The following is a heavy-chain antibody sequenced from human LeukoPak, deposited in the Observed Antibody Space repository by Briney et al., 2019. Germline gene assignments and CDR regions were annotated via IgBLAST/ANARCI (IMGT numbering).Heavy chain of an antibody. J-gene: IGHJ4*02. V-gene: IGHV4-30-4*01. D-gene: IGHD2-15*01. CDR1: GGSISSGDYY. CDR2: IYYSGST. CDR3: ARGVVVAAIQFDY. Sequence: SQTLSLTCTVSGGSISSGDYYWSWIRQPPGKGLEWIGYIYYSGSTYYNPSLKSRVTISVDTSKNQFSLKLSSVTAADTAVYYCARGVVVAAIQFDYWGQGTLVTVSS.